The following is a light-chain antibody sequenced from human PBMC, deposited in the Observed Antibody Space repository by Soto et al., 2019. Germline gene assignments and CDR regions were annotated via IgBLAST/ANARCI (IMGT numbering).Light chain of an antibody. Sequence: QSVLTQPRSVSGSPGQSVTISCTGTSSDVGGYNYVSWYQQHPGKAPKLMIYDVSKRPSGVPDRFSGSKSGNTASLTISGLQAEEEDDYYCCSYAGSYTLGVFGGGTKLTVL. CDR3: CSYAGSYTLGV. J-gene: IGLJ3*02. V-gene: IGLV2-11*01. CDR1: SSDVGGYNY. CDR2: DVS.